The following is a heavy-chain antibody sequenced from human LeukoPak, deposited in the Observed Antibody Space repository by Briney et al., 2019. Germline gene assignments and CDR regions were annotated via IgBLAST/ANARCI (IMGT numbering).Heavy chain of an antibody. CDR2: INPNSGGT. Sequence: GASVTVSCKASGYPFNNYDINWVRQAPGQGLEWMGWINPNSGGTNYAQKFQGRVTMTRDTSISTAYMELSRLRSDDTAVYYCARDPPQLSYYFDYWGQGTLVTVSS. J-gene: IGHJ4*02. CDR3: ARDPPQLSYYFDY. D-gene: IGHD5-18*01. V-gene: IGHV1-2*02. CDR1: GYPFNNYD.